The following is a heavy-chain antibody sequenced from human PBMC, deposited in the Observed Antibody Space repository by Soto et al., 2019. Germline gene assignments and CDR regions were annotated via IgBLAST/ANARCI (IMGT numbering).Heavy chain of an antibody. CDR3: AREHSVVTFDM. CDR1: GDSVNNGRYH. D-gene: IGHD2-21*01. J-gene: IGHJ3*02. V-gene: IGHV4-61*01. CDR2: IYNSGRA. Sequence: SETLSLTCTVSGDSVNNGRYHWSWIRQPPMKGLEWIGYIYNSGRAHYNPSLRSRVTISVDTSKNQFSLKLSSVTAADTAVYYCAREHSVVTFDMGGQGTMVT.